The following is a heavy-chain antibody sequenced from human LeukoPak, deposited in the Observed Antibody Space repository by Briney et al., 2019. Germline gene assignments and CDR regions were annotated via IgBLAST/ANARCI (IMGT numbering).Heavy chain of an antibody. Sequence: SETLSLTCTVSGGSISSYYWSWIRQPPGKGLEWIGYIYYSGSTNYNPSLKSRVTISVDTSKNQFPLKLSSVTAADTAVYYCARDLSVIAAARYGMDVWGQGTTVTVSS. CDR3: ARDLSVIAAARYGMDV. CDR1: GGSISSYY. J-gene: IGHJ6*02. CDR2: IYYSGST. V-gene: IGHV4-59*01. D-gene: IGHD6-13*01.